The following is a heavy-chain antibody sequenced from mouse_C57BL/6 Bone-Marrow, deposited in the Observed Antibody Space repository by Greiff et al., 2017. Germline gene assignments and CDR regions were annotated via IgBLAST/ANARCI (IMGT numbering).Heavy chain of an antibody. Sequence: VQLQQSGPVLVKPGASVKMSCKASGYTFTDYYMNWVKQSHGKSLEWIGVINPYNGGTSYNQKFKGKATLTVDKSSSTAYMELNSLTSEDSAVYYGARRGNYEGYWYFDVWGTGTTVTVSS. CDR1: GYTFTDYY. CDR2: INPYNGGT. V-gene: IGHV1-19*01. J-gene: IGHJ1*03. CDR3: ARRGNYEGYWYFDV. D-gene: IGHD2-1*01.